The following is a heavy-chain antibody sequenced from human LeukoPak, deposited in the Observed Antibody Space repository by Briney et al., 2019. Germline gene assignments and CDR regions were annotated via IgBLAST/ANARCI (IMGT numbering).Heavy chain of an antibody. CDR3: ARHSGSGIYTDAFDI. CDR2: IYYSGST. V-gene: IGHV4-39*01. Sequence: PSETLSLTCTASGGSISSSSYYWGWIRQPPGKGLEWIGSIYYSGSTYYNPSLKSRVTISVDTSKNQFSLKLSSVTAADTAVYYCARHSGSGIYTDAFDIWGQGTMVTVSS. D-gene: IGHD3-10*01. J-gene: IGHJ3*02. CDR1: GGSISSSSYY.